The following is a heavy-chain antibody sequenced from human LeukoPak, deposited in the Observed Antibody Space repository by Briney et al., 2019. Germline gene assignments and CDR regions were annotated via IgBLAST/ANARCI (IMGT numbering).Heavy chain of an antibody. Sequence: PSETLSLTCAVYGGSFSGYYWSWIRQPPGKGLEWIGEINHSGSTNYNPSLKSRVTISVDTSKNQFSRKLSSVTAADTAVYYCARRGTSRYCSSTSCYTGRNWFDPWGQGTLVTVSS. CDR1: GGSFSGYY. D-gene: IGHD2-2*02. CDR2: INHSGST. J-gene: IGHJ5*02. V-gene: IGHV4-34*01. CDR3: ARRGTSRYCSSTSCYTGRNWFDP.